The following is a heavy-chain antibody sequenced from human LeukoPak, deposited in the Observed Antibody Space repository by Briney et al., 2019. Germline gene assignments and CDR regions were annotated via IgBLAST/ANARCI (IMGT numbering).Heavy chain of an antibody. V-gene: IGHV4-59*01. D-gene: IGHD3-22*01. CDR1: GGSISSYY. J-gene: IGHJ3*02. Sequence: SETLSLTCTVSGGSISSYYWSWIRQPPGKGLEWIGYIYYSGSTNYNPSLKSRVTISVDTSKNQFSLKLSSVTAADTAVYYCARDRQYYYDSPSDAFDIWGQGTMATVSS. CDR2: IYYSGST. CDR3: ARDRQYYYDSPSDAFDI.